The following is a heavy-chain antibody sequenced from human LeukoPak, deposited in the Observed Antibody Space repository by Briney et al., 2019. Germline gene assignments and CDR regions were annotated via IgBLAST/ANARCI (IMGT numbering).Heavy chain of an antibody. V-gene: IGHV3-30*01. CDR1: GFTFSSYA. Sequence: QPGRSLRLSCAASGFTFSSYAMYWVRQAPGKGLEWLAVISYDGTNKYYADSVKGRFTISRDNSKNTLYLQMNSLRDEDTAVYYCARDQGSLPVWFYYYMDVWGSGTTVTVSS. CDR2: ISYDGTNK. D-gene: IGHD3-16*01. CDR3: ARDQGSLPVWFYYYMDV. J-gene: IGHJ6*03.